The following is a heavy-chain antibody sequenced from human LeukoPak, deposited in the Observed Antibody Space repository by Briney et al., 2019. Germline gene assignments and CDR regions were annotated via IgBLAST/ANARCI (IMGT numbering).Heavy chain of an antibody. J-gene: IGHJ4*02. D-gene: IGHD6-13*01. Sequence: SETLSLTCTVSGGSTSSSSYYWGWIRQPPGKGLGWIGSIYYSGSTCYNPSLKSRVTISVDTSKNQFSLKLSSVTAADTAVYYCARLGPAAGTSFDYWGQGTLVTVSS. CDR3: ARLGPAAGTSFDY. V-gene: IGHV4-39*07. CDR2: IYYSGST. CDR1: GGSTSSSSYY.